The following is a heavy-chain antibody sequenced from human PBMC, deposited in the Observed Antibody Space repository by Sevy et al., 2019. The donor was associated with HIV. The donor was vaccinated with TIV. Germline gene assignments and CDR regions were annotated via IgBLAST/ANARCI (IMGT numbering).Heavy chain of an antibody. D-gene: IGHD3-10*01. CDR3: ARSYGRGAFDI. Sequence: GGSLRLSCAASGFTFSSYAMHWVRQAPGKGLEWVAVISYDGSNKYYADSVKGRFTISRDNSKNTLYLQMNSLRAEDTAVYYCARSYGRGAFDIWGQWTMVTVSS. CDR1: GFTFSSYA. J-gene: IGHJ3*02. V-gene: IGHV3-30-3*01. CDR2: ISYDGSNK.